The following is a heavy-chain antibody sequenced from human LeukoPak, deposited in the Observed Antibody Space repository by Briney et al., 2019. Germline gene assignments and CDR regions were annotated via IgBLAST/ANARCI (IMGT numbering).Heavy chain of an antibody. Sequence: GSLRLSCAASGFTFSSYSMNWVRQAPGKGLEWVSSISSSSSYIYYADSVMGRFTISRDNAKNSLYLQMSSLRAEDTAVYYCARDRVAAAGTYWGQGTLVTVSS. D-gene: IGHD6-13*01. CDR2: ISSSSSYI. V-gene: IGHV3-21*01. CDR3: ARDRVAAAGTY. CDR1: GFTFSSYS. J-gene: IGHJ4*02.